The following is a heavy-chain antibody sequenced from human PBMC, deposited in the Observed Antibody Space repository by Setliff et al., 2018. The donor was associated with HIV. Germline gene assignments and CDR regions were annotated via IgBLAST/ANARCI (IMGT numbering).Heavy chain of an antibody. CDR3: ARGEFYCGTDCYWSSFDY. V-gene: IGHV4-34*01. CDR2: INHSGST. J-gene: IGHJ4*02. CDR1: GGSFTDIGGSFTDYY. D-gene: IGHD2-21*02. Sequence: SETLSLTCAVFGGSFTDIGGSFTDYYWIWIRQPPGKGLEWIGEINHSGSTHYNPSLKSRFTISVDTSKNQFPLKVNSVTAADTAVYYCARGEFYCGTDCYWSSFDYWGQGILVTVSS.